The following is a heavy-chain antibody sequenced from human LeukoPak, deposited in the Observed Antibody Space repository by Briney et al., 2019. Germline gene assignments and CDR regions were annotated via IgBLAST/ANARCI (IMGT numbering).Heavy chain of an antibody. CDR2: INHSGST. V-gene: IGHV4-34*01. J-gene: IGHJ4*02. Sequence: SETLSLTCAVYGGSLSGYYWSWIRQPPGKGLEWIGEINHSGSTNYNPSLKSRVTISVDTSKNQFSLKLSSVTAADTAVYYCARAGYYGSGIFDYWGQGTLVTVSS. CDR1: GGSLSGYY. D-gene: IGHD3-10*01. CDR3: ARAGYYGSGIFDY.